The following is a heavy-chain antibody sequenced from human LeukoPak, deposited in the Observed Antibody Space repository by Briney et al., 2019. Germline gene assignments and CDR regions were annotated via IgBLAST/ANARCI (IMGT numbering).Heavy chain of an antibody. CDR1: GFTFSSYA. Sequence: PGGSLRLSCAASGFTFSSYAMSWVRQAPGKGLEWVSAISGSGGSTYYADSVKGRFTISRDNSKNTLYLQMNSLRAEDTAVYYCAKGTYYYDSSGYYTYWCQGTLVTVSS. CDR2: ISGSGGST. V-gene: IGHV3-23*01. J-gene: IGHJ4*02. CDR3: AKGTYYYDSSGYYTY. D-gene: IGHD3-22*01.